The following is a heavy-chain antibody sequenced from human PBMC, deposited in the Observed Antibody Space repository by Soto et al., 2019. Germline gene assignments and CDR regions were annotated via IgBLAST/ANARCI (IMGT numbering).Heavy chain of an antibody. CDR3: AKLTMVRGVINRFDY. CDR2: ISDSGGDT. D-gene: IGHD3-10*01. CDR1: GFTFSSYA. J-gene: IGHJ4*02. V-gene: IGHV3-23*01. Sequence: EVQLLESGVGLVQPGGSLRLSCAASGFTFSSYAMSWVRQAPGKGLEWVSSISDSGGDTYHADSVKGRFTISRDNSKKTLYPQMNSLRAEDTAVYYCAKLTMVRGVINRFDYWGQGTLVTVSS.